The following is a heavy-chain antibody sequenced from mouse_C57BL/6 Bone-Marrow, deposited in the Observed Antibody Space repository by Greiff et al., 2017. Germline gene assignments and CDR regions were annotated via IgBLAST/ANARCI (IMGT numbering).Heavy chain of an antibody. CDR3: ARRNWHWYFDV. CDR1: GYTFTSYG. J-gene: IGHJ1*03. Sequence: VQLQQSGAELARPGASVKLSCKASGYTFTSYGISWVKQRTGQGLEWIGEIYPRSGNTYYNEKFKGKATLTADKSSSTAYMELRSLTSEDSAVYFCARRNWHWYFDVWGTGTTVTVSS. V-gene: IGHV1-81*01. D-gene: IGHD4-1*01. CDR2: IYPRSGNT.